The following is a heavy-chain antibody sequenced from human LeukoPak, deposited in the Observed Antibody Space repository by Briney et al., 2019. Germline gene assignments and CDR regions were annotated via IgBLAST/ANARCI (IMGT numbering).Heavy chain of an antibody. J-gene: IGHJ6*03. Sequence: PSETLSLTCAVYGGSFSGYYWSWIRQPPGKGLEWIGEINHSGSTNYNPSLKSRVTISVDTSKNQFSLKLSSVTAADTAVYYCARGHYYDSSGYYSYYYYYYMDVWGKGTTVTVSS. CDR1: GGSFSGYY. V-gene: IGHV4-34*01. CDR3: ARGHYYDSSGYYSYYYYYYMDV. CDR2: INHSGST. D-gene: IGHD3-22*01.